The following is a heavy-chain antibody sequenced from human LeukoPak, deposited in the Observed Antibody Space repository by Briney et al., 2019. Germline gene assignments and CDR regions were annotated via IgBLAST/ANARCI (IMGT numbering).Heavy chain of an antibody. J-gene: IGHJ3*02. CDR3: ARGGDFWSGRDAFDI. CDR1: GYTFTGYY. CDR2: INPNSGGT. V-gene: IGHV1-2*06. Sequence: ASVKVSCKASGYTFTGYYMHWVRQAPGQGLEWMGRINPNSGGTNYARKFQGRVTMTRDTSISTAYMELSRLRSDDTAVYYCARGGDFWSGRDAFDIWGQGTMVTVSS. D-gene: IGHD3-3*01.